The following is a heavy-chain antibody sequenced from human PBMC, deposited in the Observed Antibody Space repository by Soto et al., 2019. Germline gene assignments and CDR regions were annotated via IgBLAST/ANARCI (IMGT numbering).Heavy chain of an antibody. V-gene: IGHV3-23*01. Sequence: PGGSLRLSCAASGFTFSSYAMSWVRQAPGKGLEWVSAISGSGGSTYYADSVKGRFTISRDNSKNTLYLQMNSLRAEDTAVYYCAKEEEVSFVSSSPFDYWGQGTLVTVSS. CDR2: ISGSGGST. J-gene: IGHJ4*02. CDR1: GFTFSSYA. D-gene: IGHD6-6*01. CDR3: AKEEEVSFVSSSPFDY.